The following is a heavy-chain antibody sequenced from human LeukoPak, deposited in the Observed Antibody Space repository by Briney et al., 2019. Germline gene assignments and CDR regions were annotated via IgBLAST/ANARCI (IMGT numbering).Heavy chain of an antibody. V-gene: IGHV4-59*01. CDR3: ARGPLTIEYNDMDV. CDR1: GGSISNYY. J-gene: IGHJ6*02. D-gene: IGHD3-10*01. Sequence: SETLSLTCTASGGSISNYYWSWIRQPPGKGLEWIGYISYSGSTNYNPSLRSRVTISVDTSKNQFSLKLSSVAAADTAVYYCARGPLTIEYNDMDVWGQGNTVTVSS. CDR2: ISYSGST.